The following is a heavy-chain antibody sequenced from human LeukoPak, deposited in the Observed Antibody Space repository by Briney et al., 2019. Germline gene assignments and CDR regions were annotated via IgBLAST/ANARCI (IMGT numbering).Heavy chain of an antibody. CDR1: GFTFNNYW. Sequence: GGSLRLSCAASGFTFNNYWMTWVRQAPGKGLEWVANIKQDGSQKYYVDSVRGRFTISRDNAKNSVYLQMNSLRAEDTAIYYCAKEYTGTFSPFPSYFDNWGQGTLVTVSS. CDR3: AKEYTGTFSPFPSYFDN. V-gene: IGHV3-7*03. J-gene: IGHJ4*02. CDR2: IKQDGSQK. D-gene: IGHD1-26*01.